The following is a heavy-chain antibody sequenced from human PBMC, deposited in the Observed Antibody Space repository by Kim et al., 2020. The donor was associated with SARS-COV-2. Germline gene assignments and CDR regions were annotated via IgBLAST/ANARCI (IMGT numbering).Heavy chain of an antibody. V-gene: IGHV3-48*03. CDR2: ISSSGSTI. Sequence: GGSLRLSCATSGFTFSSYEMNWVRQAPGKGLEWVSYISSSGSTIYYADSVKGRFTISRDNAKNSLYLQMNSLRAEDTAVYYCARDNRDLPYWEYYAMDVWGQGTTVTVSS. J-gene: IGHJ6*02. CDR1: GFTFSSYE. D-gene: IGHD2-8*02. CDR3: ARDNRDLPYWEYYAMDV.